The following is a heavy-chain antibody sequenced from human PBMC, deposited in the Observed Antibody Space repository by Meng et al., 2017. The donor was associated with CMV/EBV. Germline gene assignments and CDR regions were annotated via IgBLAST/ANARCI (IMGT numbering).Heavy chain of an antibody. Sequence: VQLHEPGPGLLQTSETLSLTCNASRGLISNYYWSWNRQPAGKGLEGNWRIYNSGSSDYFPSLKSRVTMSVDTFKKQFSLKPSSGTAADTAVYYCARESSGWYPSFDYLGQGTLVTVSS. CDR2: IYNSGSS. D-gene: IGHD6-19*01. CDR1: RGLISNYY. J-gene: IGHJ4*02. CDR3: ARESSGWYPSFDY. V-gene: IGHV4-4*07.